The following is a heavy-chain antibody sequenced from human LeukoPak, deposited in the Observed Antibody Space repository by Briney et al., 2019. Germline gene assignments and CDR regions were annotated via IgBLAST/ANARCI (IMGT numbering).Heavy chain of an antibody. D-gene: IGHD3-3*01. J-gene: IGHJ6*02. CDR3: ARSPTYYDFWSGYLRYYYYYYGMDV. CDR2: MNPNNGNT. Sequence: ASVKVSRKASGYTFTSYDINWVRQATGQGLEWMGWMNPNNGNTGYAQKFQGRVTMTRNTSISTAYMELSSLRSEDTAVYYCARSPTYYDFWSGYLRYYYYYYGMDVWGQGTTVTVSS. V-gene: IGHV1-8*01. CDR1: GYTFTSYD.